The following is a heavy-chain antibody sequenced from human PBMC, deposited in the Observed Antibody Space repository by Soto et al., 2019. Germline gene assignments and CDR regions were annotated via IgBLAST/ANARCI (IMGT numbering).Heavy chain of an antibody. V-gene: IGHV3-30*18. J-gene: IGHJ5*02. D-gene: IGHD3-22*01. CDR3: AKARETDYYDSSGNNWFDP. Sequence: GGSLRLSCAASGFTFSSYGMHWVRQDPGKGLEWVAVISYDGSNKYYADSVKGRFTISRDNSKNTLYLQMNSLRAEDTAVYYCAKARETDYYDSSGNNWFDPWGQGTLVTVSS. CDR1: GFTFSSYG. CDR2: ISYDGSNK.